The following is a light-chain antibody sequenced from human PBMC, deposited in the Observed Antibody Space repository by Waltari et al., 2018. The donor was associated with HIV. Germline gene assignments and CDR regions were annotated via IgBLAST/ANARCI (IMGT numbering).Light chain of an antibody. V-gene: IGLV1-44*01. CDR2: SNN. CDR3: ATWDDALSGPV. CDR1: RSNIGSNT. Sequence: QSVLTQPPSASGTPGQRIIISCSGNRSNIGSNTVNWYQQFSGAAPTLLSYSNNQRPSAVPDRFSGSKSGSAASLAISGLKSEDEADYHCATWDDALSGPVFGAGTKLTV. J-gene: IGLJ3*02.